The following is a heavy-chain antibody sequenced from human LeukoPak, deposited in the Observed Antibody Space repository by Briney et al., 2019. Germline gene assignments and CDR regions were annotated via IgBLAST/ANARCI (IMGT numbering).Heavy chain of an antibody. D-gene: IGHD2-2*01. Sequence: HGESLKISCKGSGYTFSTYWIGWVRQMPGKGLEWMGIIYPGDSDTRYSPSFQGQVTISADKSISTAYLQWSSLKASDTAIYYCAISEYCSSSSCSFDFWGQGALVTVSS. CDR2: IYPGDSDT. J-gene: IGHJ4*02. V-gene: IGHV5-51*01. CDR1: GYTFSTYW. CDR3: AISEYCSSSSCSFDF.